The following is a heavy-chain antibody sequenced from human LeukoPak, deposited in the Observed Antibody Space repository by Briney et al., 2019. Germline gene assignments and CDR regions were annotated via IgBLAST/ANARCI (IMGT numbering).Heavy chain of an antibody. CDR1: GGSISSYY. Sequence: PSETLSLTCTVSGGSISSYYWSWIRQPPGKGLEWIGYIYYSGSTNYNPSLKSRVTISVDTSKNQFSLKLSSVTAADTAVYYCARESGSRYYYYGMDVWGQGTTVTVSS. V-gene: IGHV4-59*01. J-gene: IGHJ6*02. CDR3: ARESGSRYYYYGMDV. CDR2: IYYSGST. D-gene: IGHD6-25*01.